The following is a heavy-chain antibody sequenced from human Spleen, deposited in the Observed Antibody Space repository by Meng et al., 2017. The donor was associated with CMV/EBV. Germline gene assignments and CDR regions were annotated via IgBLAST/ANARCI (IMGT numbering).Heavy chain of an antibody. Sequence: GESLKISCPASGFTFSSYAMSWVRQAPGKGLEWVSAISGSGGSTYYTDSVKGRFTISRDNSKNTLYLQMNSLRAEDTAVYYCAKDLDYDFWSGYYAVHGMDVWGQGTTVTVSS. CDR1: GFTFSSYA. CDR3: AKDLDYDFWSGYYAVHGMDV. D-gene: IGHD3-3*01. J-gene: IGHJ6*02. CDR2: ISGSGGST. V-gene: IGHV3-23*01.